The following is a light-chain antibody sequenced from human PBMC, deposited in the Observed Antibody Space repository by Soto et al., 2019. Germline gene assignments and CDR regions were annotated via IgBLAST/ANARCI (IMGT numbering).Light chain of an antibody. Sequence: YELTQPPSVSVSPGQTARITCSGDALPKQYAYWYQQKPGQAPVLGIYKDSERPSGIPERFSGSSSGTTVTLAISGVQAEDEADDYCQSADSSGTYVFGTGTKVTVL. CDR2: KDS. CDR1: ALPKQY. J-gene: IGLJ1*01. CDR3: QSADSSGTYV. V-gene: IGLV3-25*03.